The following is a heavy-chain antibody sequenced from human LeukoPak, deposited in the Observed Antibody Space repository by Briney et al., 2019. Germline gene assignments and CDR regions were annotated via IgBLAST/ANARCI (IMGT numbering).Heavy chain of an antibody. CDR1: GGSISSGDYY. D-gene: IGHD2-2*02. CDR3: ARVAINNWFDP. Sequence: SQTLSLTCTVSGGSISSGDYYWSWIRQPPGKGLEWIGYIYYSGSTYYNPSLKSRVTISVDTSKNQFSLKLSSATAADTAVYYCARVAINNWFDPWGQGTLVTVSS. J-gene: IGHJ5*02. CDR2: IYYSGST. V-gene: IGHV4-30-4*01.